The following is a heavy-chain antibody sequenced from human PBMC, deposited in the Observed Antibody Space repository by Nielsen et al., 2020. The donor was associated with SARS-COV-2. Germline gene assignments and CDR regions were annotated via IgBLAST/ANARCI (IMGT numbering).Heavy chain of an antibody. CDR2: MFYIGTA. Sequence: SETLSLTCTVSGVSVSSGSYFWSWVRQPPGKRLEWIGYMFYIGTANFNPSFQSRAAISTDTSKNQFSLRLSSVTAADTAVYYCVRIDMATISVDYWGRGTLVTVSS. D-gene: IGHD5-24*01. CDR3: VRIDMATISVDY. V-gene: IGHV4-61*01. CDR1: GVSVSSGSYF. J-gene: IGHJ4*02.